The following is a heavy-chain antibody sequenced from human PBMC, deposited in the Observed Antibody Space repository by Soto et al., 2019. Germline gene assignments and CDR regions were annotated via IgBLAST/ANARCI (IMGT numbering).Heavy chain of an antibody. D-gene: IGHD3-22*01. CDR2: IYYRGSS. CDR1: GGSISSYY. V-gene: IGHV4-59*08. J-gene: IGHJ3*02. CDR3: ARNGGITIIPWGGLLSAFDI. Sequence: QVQLQESGPGLVKPSETLSLTCTVSGGSISSYYWSWIRQPPGKGLEWIGYIYYRGSSNYNPSLKSLVTISVDKSKNQFFLKLSSLTAADTAVYYCARNGGITIIPWGGLLSAFDIWGQGTMVTVPS.